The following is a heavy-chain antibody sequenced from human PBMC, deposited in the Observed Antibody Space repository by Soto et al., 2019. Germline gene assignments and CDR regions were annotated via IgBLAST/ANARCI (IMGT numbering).Heavy chain of an antibody. CDR2: IYPGDSDT. D-gene: IGHD2-2*02. CDR1: GYSFTSYW. Sequence: GESLKISCKGSGYSFTSYWIGWVRQMPGKGLEWMGIIYPGDSDTRYSPSFQGQATISADKSISTAYLQWSSLKASDTAMYYCARRGMYCSSNSCYNYYGMDVWGQGTTVTVSS. V-gene: IGHV5-51*01. J-gene: IGHJ6*02. CDR3: ARRGMYCSSNSCYNYYGMDV.